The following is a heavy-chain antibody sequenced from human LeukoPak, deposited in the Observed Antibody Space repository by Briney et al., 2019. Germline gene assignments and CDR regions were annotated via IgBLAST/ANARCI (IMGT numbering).Heavy chain of an antibody. CDR3: AREGTRDYSDYPYYFDY. CDR1: GFTLSSYS. CDR2: ISSSNGYI. J-gene: IGHJ4*02. Sequence: GGCLRLSCAASGFTLSSYSMNWVRQDAGKGLEWVSSISSSNGYIYYADSVKGRFTISRDNAKNSLYLQVNTLRAEDTAVYYCAREGTRDYSDYPYYFDYWGQGTLVTVSS. D-gene: IGHD4-11*01. V-gene: IGHV3-21*01.